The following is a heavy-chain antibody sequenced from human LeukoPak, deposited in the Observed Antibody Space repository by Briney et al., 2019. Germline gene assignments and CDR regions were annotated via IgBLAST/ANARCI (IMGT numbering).Heavy chain of an antibody. CDR2: IYYGVST. CDR3: ARLLADNWFDP. Sequence: SETLSLTCTVSGGSISSYYWSWIRRPPGKGLEWIGYIYYGVSTNYNPSLKSRVTISLDTSKKQISLKVRSVTAVDTAIYYCARLLADNWFDPWGQGTLVTVSS. V-gene: IGHV4-59*08. CDR1: GGSISSYY. D-gene: IGHD6-13*01. J-gene: IGHJ5*02.